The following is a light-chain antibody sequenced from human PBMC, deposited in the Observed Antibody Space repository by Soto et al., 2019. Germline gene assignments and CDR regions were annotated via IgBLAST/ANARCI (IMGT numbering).Light chain of an antibody. CDR3: QQRSNWPPT. CDR2: DAS. V-gene: IGKV3-11*01. J-gene: IGKJ2*01. Sequence: EIVLTQSPATLSLSPGERATLSCRASQSVSSYLAWYQQKPGQAPRLLIYDASNRATGIPARFSGSGSGTYFTLTISSLEPEDFAVYYCQQRSNWPPTFGQGTMLEIK. CDR1: QSVSSY.